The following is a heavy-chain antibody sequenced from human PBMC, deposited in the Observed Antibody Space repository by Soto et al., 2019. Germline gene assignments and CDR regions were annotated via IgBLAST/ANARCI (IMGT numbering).Heavy chain of an antibody. V-gene: IGHV4-31*03. Sequence: SETLSLTCTVSGGSISSGGYYWSWIRQHPGKGLEWIGYIYYSGSTYYNPSLKSRVTISVDTSKNQFSLKLSSVTAADTAVYYCARVFVSGFYYGGRGRADYFDYWGQGTLVPVSS. CDR2: IYYSGST. CDR3: ARVFVSGFYYGGRGRADYFDY. CDR1: GGSISSGGYY. D-gene: IGHD3-10*01. J-gene: IGHJ4*02.